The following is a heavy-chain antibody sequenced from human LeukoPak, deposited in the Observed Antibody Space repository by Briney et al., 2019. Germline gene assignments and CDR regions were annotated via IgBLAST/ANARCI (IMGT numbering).Heavy chain of an antibody. J-gene: IGHJ4*02. CDR3: ARDIGFGDHGVDY. CDR2: IRGSNGDT. CDR1: GYTFTSYG. Sequence: ASVKVSCKASGYTFTSYGISWVRQAPGQGLEWMGWIRGSNGDTNYAQKLQGRVSVTTDTSTSTAYMELRSLRSDDTAVYYCARDIGFGDHGVDYWGQGTLVTVSS. D-gene: IGHD4-17*01. V-gene: IGHV1-18*01.